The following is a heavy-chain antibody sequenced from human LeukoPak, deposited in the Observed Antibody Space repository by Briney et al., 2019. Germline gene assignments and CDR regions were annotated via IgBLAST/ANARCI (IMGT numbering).Heavy chain of an antibody. J-gene: IGHJ4*02. D-gene: IGHD5-18*01. CDR2: IRYDGSNK. Sequence: GGSLRLSCAASGFTFSSYGMHWVRQAPGKGLEWVAFIRYDGSNKYYADSVKGRFTISRDNSKNTLYLQMNSLRAEDTAVYYCAFSTAMVTHFDYWGQGTLVTVSS. V-gene: IGHV3-30*02. CDR1: GFTFSSYG. CDR3: AFSTAMVTHFDY.